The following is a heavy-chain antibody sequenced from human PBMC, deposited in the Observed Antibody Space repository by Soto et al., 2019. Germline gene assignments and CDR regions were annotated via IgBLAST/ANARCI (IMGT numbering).Heavy chain of an antibody. V-gene: IGHV3-23*04. CDR2: ISGNSGST. J-gene: IGHJ6*02. D-gene: IGHD1-20*01. CDR3: AKGLSSYNWNYGYYGMDV. CDR1: GITFSRFA. Sequence: EVQLVGSGGGLVQPGGSLRLSWAAPGITFSRFALSWGRPAPGKGLGGVSTISGNSGSTYYADSVKGRFTISRDNSKNTLFLQMNSLRAEDTAVYYCAKGLSSYNWNYGYYGMDVWGQGTTVTVSS.